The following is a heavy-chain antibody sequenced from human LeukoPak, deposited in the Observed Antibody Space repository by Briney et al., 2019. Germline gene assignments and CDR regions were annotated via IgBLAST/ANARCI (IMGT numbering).Heavy chain of an antibody. CDR3: GRKAGDCGGGSCYSIDY. CDR1: GGSFSSEA. J-gene: IGHJ4*02. Sequence: SVKVSCKAFGGSFSSEAISWVRQAPGQGLEWMGGIIPIFGTANYAQKFQGRVTITTDESTSIAYMEVSSLGSEDTAVYYCGRKAGDCGGGSCYSIDYWGQGTLVTVSS. V-gene: IGHV1-69*05. D-gene: IGHD2-15*01. CDR2: IIPIFGTA.